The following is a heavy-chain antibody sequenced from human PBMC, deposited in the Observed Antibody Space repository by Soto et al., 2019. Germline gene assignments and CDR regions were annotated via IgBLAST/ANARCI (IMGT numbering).Heavy chain of an antibody. CDR2: IYYSGST. D-gene: IGHD2-15*01. CDR3: ARADSRYCSGGSCYYNLNFDY. CDR1: GGSISSGGYY. V-gene: IGHV4-31*03. J-gene: IGHJ4*02. Sequence: SETLSLTCTVSGGSISSGGYYWSWIRQHPGKGLEWIGYIYYSGSTYYNPSLKDRVTISLDTSKNQFSLKLSSVTAADTAVYYCARADSRYCSGGSCYYNLNFDYWGQGTLVTVSS.